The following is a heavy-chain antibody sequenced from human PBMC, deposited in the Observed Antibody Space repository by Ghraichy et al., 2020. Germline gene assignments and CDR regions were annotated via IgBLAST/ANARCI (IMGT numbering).Heavy chain of an antibody. Sequence: GESLNISCKGSGYSFTSYWIGWVRQMPGKGLEWMGIIYPGDSNTRYRPSFQGQVTISADKSISTAYLQWSSLKASDTARYYCARHAGYSSGWTPGDYYYYGRDVWGQGTTVTVSS. CDR1: GYSFTSYW. CDR3: ARHAGYSSGWTPGDYYYYGRDV. V-gene: IGHV5-51*01. D-gene: IGHD6-19*01. CDR2: IYPGDSNT. J-gene: IGHJ6*02.